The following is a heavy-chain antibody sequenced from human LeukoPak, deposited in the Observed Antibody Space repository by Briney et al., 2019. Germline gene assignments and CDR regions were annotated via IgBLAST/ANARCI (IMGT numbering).Heavy chain of an antibody. D-gene: IGHD5-24*01. CDR1: GYTFTTYG. J-gene: IGHJ4*02. Sequence: ASVKVSCKASGYTFTTYGISWVRQAPGQGLEWMGWISVYRGNTNYAQNFQGRVAMTTDTSTSTAYMELRSLRSDDTAVYYCARDPDGAMDFDYWGQGTPVTVSS. V-gene: IGHV1-18*01. CDR2: ISVYRGNT. CDR3: ARDPDGAMDFDY.